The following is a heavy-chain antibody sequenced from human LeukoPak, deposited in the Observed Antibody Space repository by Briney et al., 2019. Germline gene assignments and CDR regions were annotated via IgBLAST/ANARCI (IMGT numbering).Heavy chain of an antibody. Sequence: GASVKVSCKASGYTFTSYDINWVRQATGQGLEWMGWMSPKSGNTGYAQKFQGGVTMTSNTAISTAYMELSSLRSEDTAVYYCARDSSGYFRYYYYYGMDVWGQGTTVTVSS. D-gene: IGHD3-22*01. J-gene: IGHJ6*02. V-gene: IGHV1-8*01. CDR1: GYTFTSYD. CDR2: MSPKSGNT. CDR3: ARDSSGYFRYYYYYGMDV.